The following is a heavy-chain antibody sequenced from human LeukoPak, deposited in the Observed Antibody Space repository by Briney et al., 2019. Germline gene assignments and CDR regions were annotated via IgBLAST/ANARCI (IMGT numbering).Heavy chain of an antibody. V-gene: IGHV1-2*04. D-gene: IGHD6-13*01. CDR2: INPNSGGT. CDR1: GYTFTGYY. J-gene: IGHJ4*02. Sequence: ASVKVSCKASGYTFTGYYMHWVRQAPGQGREWMGWINPNSGGTNYAQKFQGWVTMTRDTSISTAYMELSRLRSDDTAVYYCARDLSIAAAGIVTIDYWGQGTLVTVSS. CDR3: ARDLSIAAAGIVTIDY.